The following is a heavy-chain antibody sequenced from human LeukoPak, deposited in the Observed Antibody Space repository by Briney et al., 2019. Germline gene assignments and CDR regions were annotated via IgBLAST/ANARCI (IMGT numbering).Heavy chain of an antibody. CDR3: ARGYCSSTSCYVPEPVTTFDY. Sequence: GGSLRLSCAASGFTFTDYSMSWVRQAPGKGLEWVSGLGRSGENRYYATSVKGRFTISRDNSKNTLYLQMNSLRAEDTAVYYCARGYCSSTSCYVPEPVTTFDYWGQGTLVTVSS. CDR2: LGRSGENR. J-gene: IGHJ4*02. D-gene: IGHD2-2*01. V-gene: IGHV3-23*01. CDR1: GFTFTDYS.